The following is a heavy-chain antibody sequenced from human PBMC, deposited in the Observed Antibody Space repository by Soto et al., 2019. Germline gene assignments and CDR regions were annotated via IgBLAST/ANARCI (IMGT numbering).Heavy chain of an antibody. CDR3: ASAAVTTNGMDV. CDR2: IYYSGST. J-gene: IGHJ6*02. Sequence: PSETLSLTCTVSGGPISSGDYYWSWIRQPPGKGLEWIGYIYYSGSTYYNPSLKSRVTISVNTSKNQFSLKLSSVTAADTAVYYCASAAVTTNGMDVWGQGTTVTVSS. V-gene: IGHV4-30-4*01. CDR1: GGPISSGDYY. D-gene: IGHD4-17*01.